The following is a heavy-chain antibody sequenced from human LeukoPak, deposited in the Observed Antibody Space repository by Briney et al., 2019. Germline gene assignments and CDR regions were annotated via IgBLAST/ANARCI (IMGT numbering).Heavy chain of an antibody. CDR2: IYTSGST. Sequence: SETLSLTCTVSGGSISSYYWSWIRQPAGKGLEWIGRIYTSGSTNYNPSLKSRVTMTRDTSTSTVYMELSSLRSEDTAVYYCARVATVRTSPIDYWGQGTLVTVSS. D-gene: IGHD2-8*01. CDR3: ARVATVRTSPIDY. CDR1: GGSISSYY. V-gene: IGHV4-4*07. J-gene: IGHJ4*02.